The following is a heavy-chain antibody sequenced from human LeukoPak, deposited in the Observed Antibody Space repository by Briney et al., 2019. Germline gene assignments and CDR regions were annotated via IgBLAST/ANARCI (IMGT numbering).Heavy chain of an antibody. D-gene: IGHD2-15*01. CDR2: IWYDGGNK. V-gene: IGHV3-33*01. Sequence: PGGSLRLSCAASGLIFSNYGMHWVRQAPGKGLEWVAVIWYDGGNKYYADSVKGRFTISRDNSKNTLYLQMDILRAEDTAVYYCARDRYCSGGSCYSDIFDIWGQGTMVTVSS. CDR3: ARDRYCSGGSCYSDIFDI. J-gene: IGHJ3*02. CDR1: GLIFSNYG.